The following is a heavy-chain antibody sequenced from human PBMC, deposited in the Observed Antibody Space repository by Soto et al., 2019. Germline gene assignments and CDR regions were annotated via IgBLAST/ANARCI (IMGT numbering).Heavy chain of an antibody. CDR3: AREKEYYDFWSGYRQRAFDY. V-gene: IGHV3-7*03. CDR2: IKQDGSEK. J-gene: IGHJ4*02. D-gene: IGHD3-3*01. Sequence: EVQLVESGGGLVQPGGSLRLSCAASGFTFSSYWMSWVRQAPGKGLEWVANIKQDGSEKYYVDSVKGRFTISRDNAKNSLYLQMNSLRAEDTAVYYCAREKEYYDFWSGYRQRAFDYWGQGTLVTVSS. CDR1: GFTFSSYW.